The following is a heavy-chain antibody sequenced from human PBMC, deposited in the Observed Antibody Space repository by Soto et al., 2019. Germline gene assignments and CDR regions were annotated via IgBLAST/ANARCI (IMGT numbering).Heavy chain of an antibody. CDR1: GGSISSGGYY. CDR2: IYYSGST. V-gene: IGHV4-31*03. Sequence: PSETLSLTCTVSGGSISSGGYYWSWIRQHPGKGLEWIGCIYYSGSTYYNPSLKSRVTISVDTSKNQFSLKLSSVTAADTAVYYCARFGGVVTAIDAFDIWGQGTMVTVSS. J-gene: IGHJ3*02. CDR3: ARFGGVVTAIDAFDI. D-gene: IGHD2-21*02.